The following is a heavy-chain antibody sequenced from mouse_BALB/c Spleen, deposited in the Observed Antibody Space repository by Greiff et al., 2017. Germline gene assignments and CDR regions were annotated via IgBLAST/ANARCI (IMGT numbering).Heavy chain of an antibody. D-gene: IGHD2-4*01. V-gene: IGHV5-4*02. CDR3: ASYYDYAWFAY. J-gene: IGHJ3*01. CDR2: ISDGGSYT. CDR1: GFTFSDYY. Sequence: EVQVVESGGGLVKPGGSLKLSCAASGFTFSDYYMYWVRQTPEKRLEWVATISDGGSYTYYPDSVKGRFTISRDNAKNNLYLQMSSLKSEDTAMYYCASYYDYAWFAYWGQGTLVTVSA.